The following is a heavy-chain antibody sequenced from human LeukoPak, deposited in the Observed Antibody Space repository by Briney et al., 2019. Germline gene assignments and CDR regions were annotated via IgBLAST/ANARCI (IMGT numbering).Heavy chain of an antibody. V-gene: IGHV3-7*01. CDR1: GFTFSHFW. J-gene: IGHJ4*02. CDR2: IKKTGSET. CDR3: AREDGYCSGGNCYSYFDS. Sequence: GGSLRLSCAASGFTFSHFWMSWVRQAPGKGLEWVAYIKKTGSETYYVDSVKGRLTITRDNTRNSLFLQMYSLRAEDTAVYFCAREDGYCSGGNCYSYFDSWGQGTLVTVSS. D-gene: IGHD2-15*01.